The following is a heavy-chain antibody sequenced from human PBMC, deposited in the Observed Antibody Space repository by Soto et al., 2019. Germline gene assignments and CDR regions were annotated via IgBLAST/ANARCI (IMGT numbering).Heavy chain of an antibody. CDR1: GVSIHNSHSF. CDR2: VYYSGGA. Sequence: SETLSLTCAVSGVSIHNSHSFWGWIRQPPGKGLEFIANVYYSGGAHYNPSFKSRVTISVDTATNQVSLRMSAVTAADTAVYFCGRVVEGATRHTDFDSWGQGTLVTVSS. J-gene: IGHJ5*01. CDR3: GRVVEGATRHTDFDS. V-gene: IGHV4-39*01. D-gene: IGHD2-21*01.